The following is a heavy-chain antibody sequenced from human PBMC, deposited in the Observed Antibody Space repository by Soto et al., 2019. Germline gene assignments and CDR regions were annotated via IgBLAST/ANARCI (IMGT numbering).Heavy chain of an antibody. D-gene: IGHD4-17*01. Sequence: PGGSLRLSCAASGFTFSSYAMSWVRQAPGKGLEWVSAISGSGGSTYYADSVKGRFTISRDNSKNTLYLQMNSLRAEDTAVYYCANQRHDYGVATPIDYWGQGTLVTVSS. J-gene: IGHJ4*02. V-gene: IGHV3-23*01. CDR2: ISGSGGST. CDR3: ANQRHDYGVATPIDY. CDR1: GFTFSSYA.